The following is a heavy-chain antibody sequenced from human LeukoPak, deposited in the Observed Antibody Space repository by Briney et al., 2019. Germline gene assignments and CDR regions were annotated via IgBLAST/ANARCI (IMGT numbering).Heavy chain of an antibody. D-gene: IGHD5-24*01. CDR3: ARGPRDGYNFPLGY. J-gene: IGHJ4*02. CDR1: GYTFTSYG. Sequence: GASVKVSFKASGYTFTSYGISWVRQAPGQGLEWMGWISAYNGNTNYAQKLQGRVTMTTDTSTSTAYMELRSLRSDDTAVYYCARGPRDGYNFPLGYWGQGTLVTVSS. CDR2: ISAYNGNT. V-gene: IGHV1-18*01.